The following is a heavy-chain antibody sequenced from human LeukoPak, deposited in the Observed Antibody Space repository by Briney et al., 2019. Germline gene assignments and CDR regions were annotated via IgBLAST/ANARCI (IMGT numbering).Heavy chain of an antibody. Sequence: GGSLRLSCAASGFTFSSYSMNWVRQAPGKGLEWVSSISSSSSYIYYADSVKGRFTISRDNAKNSLYLQMNSLRAEDTAVYYCARYLMVRGVRLYYYMDVWGKGTTVTVSS. D-gene: IGHD3-10*01. V-gene: IGHV3-21*01. CDR3: ARYLMVRGVRLYYYMDV. J-gene: IGHJ6*03. CDR1: GFTFSSYS. CDR2: ISSSSSYI.